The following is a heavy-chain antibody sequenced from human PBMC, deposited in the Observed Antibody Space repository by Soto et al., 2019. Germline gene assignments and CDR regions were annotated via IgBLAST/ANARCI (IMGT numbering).Heavy chain of an antibody. CDR2: ISSSSSYI. Sequence: EVQLVESGGGLVKPGGSLRLSCAASGFTFSSYSMNWVRQAPGKGLEWVSSISSSSSYIYYADSVKGRFTISRDNAKNSLYLQMNSLRAEDTAVYYCAREVSKYSGYDFDYWGQGTLVTVCS. D-gene: IGHD5-12*01. V-gene: IGHV3-21*01. J-gene: IGHJ4*02. CDR1: GFTFSSYS. CDR3: AREVSKYSGYDFDY.